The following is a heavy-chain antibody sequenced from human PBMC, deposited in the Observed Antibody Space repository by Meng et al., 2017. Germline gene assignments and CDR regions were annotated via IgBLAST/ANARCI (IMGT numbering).Heavy chain of an antibody. D-gene: IGHD4-17*01. Sequence: QLQMVQTGADVNKPGSSGRVSCRASEVTFISYAISWVRQSSGQGLEWMGGIITIFGTANYAQKFQGRVTITADESTSTAYMELSSLRSEDTAVYYCAMILRNSYGDYEDYWGQGTLVTVSS. CDR3: AMILRNSYGDYEDY. V-gene: IGHV1-69*01. CDR2: IITIFGTA. CDR1: EVTFISYA. J-gene: IGHJ4*02.